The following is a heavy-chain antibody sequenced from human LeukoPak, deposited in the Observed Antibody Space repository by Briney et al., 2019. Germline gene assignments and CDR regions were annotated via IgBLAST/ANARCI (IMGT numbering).Heavy chain of an antibody. CDR2: ISSSSSYI. Sequence: PGGSLTLSCAASVFTFSSYSMNWVRQAPGKGLEWVSSISSSSSYIYYADSVKGRFTISRDNAKNSLYLQMNSLRAEDTAVYYCARVGGRLGSYYFDYWGQGTLVTVSS. J-gene: IGHJ4*02. CDR3: ARVGGRLGSYYFDY. CDR1: VFTFSSYS. D-gene: IGHD1-26*01. V-gene: IGHV3-21*04.